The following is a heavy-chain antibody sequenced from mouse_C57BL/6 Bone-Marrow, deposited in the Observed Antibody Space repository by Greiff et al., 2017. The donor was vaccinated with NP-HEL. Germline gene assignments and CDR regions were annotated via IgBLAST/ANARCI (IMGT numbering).Heavy chain of an antibody. V-gene: IGHV5-16*01. CDR3: ARARWLLPSFDY. CDR2: INYDGSST. J-gene: IGHJ2*01. Sequence: EVKLMESAGGLVQPGRSMKLSCTASGFTFSDYYMAWVRQVPEKGLEWVANINYDGSSTYYLDSLKSRFIISRANAKNILYLQMSSLKSEDTATYYCARARWLLPSFDYWGQGTTLTVSS. CDR1: GFTFSDYY. D-gene: IGHD2-3*01.